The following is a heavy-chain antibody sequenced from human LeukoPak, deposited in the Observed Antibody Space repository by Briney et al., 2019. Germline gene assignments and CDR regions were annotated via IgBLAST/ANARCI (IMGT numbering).Heavy chain of an antibody. CDR3: ARAYGSSVHFDY. V-gene: IGHV4-34*01. D-gene: IGHD6-6*01. CDR1: GGSISSYY. CDR2: INHSGST. J-gene: IGHJ4*02. Sequence: SETLSLTCTVSGGSISSYYWSWIRQPAGKGLEWIGEINHSGSTNHNPSLKSRVTISLDTSKNQFSLKLNSVTAADTAIYYCARAYGSSVHFDYWGQGTLVTVSS.